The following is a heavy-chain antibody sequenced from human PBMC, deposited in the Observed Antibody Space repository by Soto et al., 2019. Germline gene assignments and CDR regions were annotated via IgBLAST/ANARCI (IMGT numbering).Heavy chain of an antibody. D-gene: IGHD3-10*01. CDR2: IWYDGSNK. J-gene: IGHJ6*02. CDR3: AREYGSGSPYCYGMDV. CDR1: GFTFSSYG. V-gene: IGHV3-33*01. Sequence: QVQLVESGGGVVQPGRSLRLSCAASGFTFSSYGMHWVRQAPGKGLEWVAVIWYDGSNKYYADSVKGRSTISRDNSKNTLYLQMNSLRAEDTAVYYCAREYGSGSPYCYGMDVWGQGTTVTVSS.